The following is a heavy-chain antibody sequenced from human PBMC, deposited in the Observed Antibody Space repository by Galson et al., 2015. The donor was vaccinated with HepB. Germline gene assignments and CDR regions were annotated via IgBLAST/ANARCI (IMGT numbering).Heavy chain of an antibody. Sequence: SLRLSCAASGFTVGSNYMSWVRQAPGKGLEWVSVIYSGGSTYYADSVKGRFTISRNNSKNTLYLQMNSLRAEDTAVYYCARDHRSGPLNWNYVYTPYGMDVWGQGTTVTVSS. D-gene: IGHD1-7*01. V-gene: IGHV3-66*01. CDR2: IYSGGST. CDR1: GFTVGSNY. J-gene: IGHJ6*02. CDR3: ARDHRSGPLNWNYVYTPYGMDV.